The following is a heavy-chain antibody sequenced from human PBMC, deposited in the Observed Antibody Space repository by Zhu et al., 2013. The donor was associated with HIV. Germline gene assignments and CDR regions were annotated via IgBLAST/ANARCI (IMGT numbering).Heavy chain of an antibody. CDR3: ARSQFYYDSSGYPFLNWFDP. CDR2: SSLSLVQ. D-gene: IGHD3-22*01. Sequence: FSSYAISWVRQAPGKGLMDGRESSLSLVQQTTHRSSRAESRFTADESTSTAYMELSSLRSEDTAVYYCARSQFYYDSSGYPFLNWFDPWGQGTLVTVSS. J-gene: IGHJ5*02. CDR1: FSSYA. V-gene: IGHV1-69*01.